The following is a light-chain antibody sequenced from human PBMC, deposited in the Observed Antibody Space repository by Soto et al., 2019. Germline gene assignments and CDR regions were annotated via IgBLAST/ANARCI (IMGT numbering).Light chain of an antibody. CDR2: GAS. V-gene: IGKV3-20*01. CDR3: QQYGISPFT. CDR1: QSLVYSDGNTY. Sequence: VMTQSPLSLPVTLGQPASISCRSSQSLVYSDGNTYLAWYQXRHGQAPRVXIYGASSRATGIPDRFSGGGSETDFTITISRLESEDSEVYDCQQYGISPFTFGGGTKVDIK. J-gene: IGKJ4*01.